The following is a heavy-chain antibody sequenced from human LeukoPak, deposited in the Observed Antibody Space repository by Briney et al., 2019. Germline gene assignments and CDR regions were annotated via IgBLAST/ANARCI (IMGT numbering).Heavy chain of an antibody. Sequence: ASVKVSCKASGYTFTGYYMHWVRQAPGQGLEWMGWINPNSGGTNYAQKFQGRVTMTRDTSISTAYMELSRLGSDDTAVYYCARVVTARFNLFDYWAREPWSPSPQ. CDR3: ARVVTARFNLFDY. D-gene: IGHD2-21*01. CDR2: INPNSGGT. V-gene: IGHV1-2*02. J-gene: IGHJ4*02. CDR1: GYTFTGYY.